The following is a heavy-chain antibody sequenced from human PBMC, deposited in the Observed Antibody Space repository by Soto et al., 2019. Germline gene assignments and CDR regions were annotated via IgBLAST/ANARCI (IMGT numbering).Heavy chain of an antibody. D-gene: IGHD5-12*01. Sequence: PGGSLRLSCAASGFTFSSYAMSWVRQAPGKGLEWVSSISGSGGSTYYADSVKGRLTISRDNSKNTLFLQMNSLKTEDTAVYYYTTDTFVAPDAFDIWGQGTMVTVSS. CDR1: GFTFSSYA. V-gene: IGHV3-23*01. J-gene: IGHJ3*02. CDR2: ISGSGGST. CDR3: TTDTFVAPDAFDI.